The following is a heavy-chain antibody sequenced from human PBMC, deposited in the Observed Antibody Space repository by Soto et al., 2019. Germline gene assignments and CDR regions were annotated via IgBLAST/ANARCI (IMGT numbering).Heavy chain of an antibody. V-gene: IGHV3-11*06. CDR3: ASTTGTTGYYYMDV. CDR2: ISSSSSYT. CDR1: GFTFSDYY. D-gene: IGHD1-1*01. J-gene: IGHJ6*03. Sequence: GGSLRLSCAASGFTFSDYYMSWIRQAPGKGLEWVSYISSSSSYTNYADSVKGRFTISRDNAKNSLYLQMNSLRAEDTAVYYGASTTGTTGYYYMDVWGKGTTVTVSS.